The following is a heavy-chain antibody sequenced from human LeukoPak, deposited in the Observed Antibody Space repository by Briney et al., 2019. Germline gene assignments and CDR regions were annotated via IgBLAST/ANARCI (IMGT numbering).Heavy chain of an antibody. CDR3: AKDGWEYEILTGYFDY. CDR1: GFTFSSYG. V-gene: IGHV3-30*18. J-gene: IGHJ4*02. D-gene: IGHD3-9*01. CDR2: ISYDGSNK. Sequence: GGSLRLSCAASGFTFSSYGMHWVRQAPGKGLEWVAVISYDGSNKYYADSVKGRFTISRDNSKNTLYLQMNSLRAEDTAVYYCAKDGWEYEILTGYFDYWGQGTLVTVSS.